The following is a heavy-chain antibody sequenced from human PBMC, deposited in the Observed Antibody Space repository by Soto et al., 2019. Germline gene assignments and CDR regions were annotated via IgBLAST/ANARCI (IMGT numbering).Heavy chain of an antibody. Sequence: EASVKVSCKASGYTFTSYGISWVRQAPGQGLEWMGWISAYNGNTNYAQKLQGRVTMTTDTSTSTAYMELRSLRSDDTAVYYCARRIIVATISVYGMDVWGQGTTVTVSS. D-gene: IGHD5-12*01. CDR2: ISAYNGNT. CDR3: ARRIIVATISVYGMDV. CDR1: GYTFTSYG. V-gene: IGHV1-18*01. J-gene: IGHJ6*02.